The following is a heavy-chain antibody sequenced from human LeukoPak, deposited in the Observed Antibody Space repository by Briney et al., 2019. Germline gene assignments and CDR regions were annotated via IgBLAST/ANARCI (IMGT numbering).Heavy chain of an antibody. D-gene: IGHD3-10*02. Sequence: GGSLRLSCAASGFTVSSNYMSWVREAPGEGLEWVSVIYSGGSTYYADSVKGRFTISRDNSKNTLYLQMNSLRAEDTAVYYCARSVRGVIKAYFDYWGQGTLVTVSS. CDR2: IYSGGST. V-gene: IGHV3-66*01. J-gene: IGHJ4*02. CDR3: ARSVRGVIKAYFDY. CDR1: GFTVSSNY.